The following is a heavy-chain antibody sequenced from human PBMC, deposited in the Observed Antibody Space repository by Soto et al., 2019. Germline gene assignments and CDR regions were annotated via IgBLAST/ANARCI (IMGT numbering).Heavy chain of an antibody. Sequence: QSGGSLRLSCAASGFTFSSYAMSWVRQAPGKGLEWVSAISASGGSTYYADSVKGRFTSSRDNSKNTLYLQMNSLRAEDTAVYYCAKGGWVPDTMVAVAMDVWGQGTTVTVSS. V-gene: IGHV3-23*01. D-gene: IGHD2-2*01. CDR3: AKGGWVPDTMVAVAMDV. J-gene: IGHJ6*02. CDR2: ISASGGST. CDR1: GFTFSSYA.